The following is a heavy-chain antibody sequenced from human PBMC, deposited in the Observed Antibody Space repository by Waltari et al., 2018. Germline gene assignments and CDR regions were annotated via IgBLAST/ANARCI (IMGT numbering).Heavy chain of an antibody. J-gene: IGHJ4*02. CDR1: GGSISSGGYS. Sequence: QLQLQESGSGLVKPSQTLSLTCAVSGGSISSGGYSWSWIRQPPGKGLEWIGYIYLSGSTYYNPSLKSRVTISVDRSKNQFSLKLSSVTAADTAVYYCARGYDILTGYLNYFDYWGQGTLVTVSS. CDR2: IYLSGST. V-gene: IGHV4-30-2*01. D-gene: IGHD3-9*01. CDR3: ARGYDILTGYLNYFDY.